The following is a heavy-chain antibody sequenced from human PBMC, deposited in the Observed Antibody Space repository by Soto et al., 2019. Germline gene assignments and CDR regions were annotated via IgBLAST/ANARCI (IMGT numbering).Heavy chain of an antibody. CDR2: ISSSASTI. J-gene: IGHJ5*02. CDR1: GFTFSSYE. Sequence: GGSLRLSCAASGFTFSSYEMNWVRQAPGKGLEWVSSISSSASTIYYADSVKGRFTISRDNAKNSLYLQMNSLRAEDTAVYYCARSWGVYCSSTSCYSPWFDPWGQGTLVTSPQ. CDR3: ARSWGVYCSSTSCYSPWFDP. D-gene: IGHD2-2*02. V-gene: IGHV3-48*03.